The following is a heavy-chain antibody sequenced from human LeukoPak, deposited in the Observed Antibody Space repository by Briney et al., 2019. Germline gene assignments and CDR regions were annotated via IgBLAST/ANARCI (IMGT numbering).Heavy chain of an antibody. J-gene: IGHJ4*02. D-gene: IGHD1-26*01. CDR1: GYTFTDYY. Sequence: ASVKVSCKAYGYTFTDYYMHWVRQAPGQGLEWMGWINPNSGGTNYAQKFQGRVTMTRDASISTAYMELSRLRSDDTAVYYCAREGPIVGATHLVDYWGQGTLVTVSS. V-gene: IGHV1-2*02. CDR3: AREGPIVGATHLVDY. CDR2: INPNSGGT.